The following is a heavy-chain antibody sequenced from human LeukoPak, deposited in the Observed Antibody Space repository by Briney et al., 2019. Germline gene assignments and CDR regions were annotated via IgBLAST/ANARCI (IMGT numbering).Heavy chain of an antibody. CDR2: ISSSSSYI. CDR3: ARAKYDSSPHFDY. J-gene: IGHJ4*02. V-gene: IGHV3-21*01. D-gene: IGHD3-22*01. CDR1: GFTFSSYS. Sequence: GGSLRLSCAASGFTFSSYSMNWVRQAPGKGLEWVSSISSSSSYIYYADSVKGRFTISRDNAKNSLYLQMNSLRAEDTAVYYCARAKYDSSPHFDYWGQGTLVTVSS.